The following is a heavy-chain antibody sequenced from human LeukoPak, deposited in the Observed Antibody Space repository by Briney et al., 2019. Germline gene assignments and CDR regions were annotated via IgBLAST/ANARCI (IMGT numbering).Heavy chain of an antibody. V-gene: IGHV4-30-2*01. CDR3: ARGTTKTYYYGMDV. J-gene: IGHJ6*02. CDR2: IYHSGST. CDR1: GGSISSGGYS. Sequence: SETLSLTCAVSGGSISSGGYSWSWIRQPPGKGLEWIGYIYHSGSTYYNPSLKSRVTLSVDRSKNQFSLKLSSVTAADTAVYYCARGTTKTYYYGMDVWGQGTTVTVSS. D-gene: IGHD1-1*01.